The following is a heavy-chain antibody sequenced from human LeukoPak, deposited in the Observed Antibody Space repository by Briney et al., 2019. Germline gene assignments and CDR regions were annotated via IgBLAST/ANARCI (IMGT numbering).Heavy chain of an antibody. Sequence: ASVKVSCKASGGTFSSYGISWVRQAPGQGLEWMGWISAYNGNTNYAQKLQGRVTMTTDTSTSTAYMELRSLRSDDTAVYYCARDPDLHYYDSSGYYYVLDYWGQGTLVTVSS. J-gene: IGHJ4*02. D-gene: IGHD3-22*01. CDR3: ARDPDLHYYDSSGYYYVLDY. CDR1: GGTFSSYG. V-gene: IGHV1-18*01. CDR2: ISAYNGNT.